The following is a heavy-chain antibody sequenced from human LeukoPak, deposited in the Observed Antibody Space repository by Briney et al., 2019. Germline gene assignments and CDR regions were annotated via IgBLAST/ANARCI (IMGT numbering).Heavy chain of an antibody. CDR3: AKDPQYQLLSYLDY. J-gene: IGHJ4*02. CDR1: GFTFSSYA. CDR2: ISGSGSST. Sequence: GGSLRLSCAASGFTFSSYAMSWVRQAPGKGLEWVSAISGSGSSTYYADSVKGRFTISRDNSKNTLYLQMNSLRAEDMAVYYCAKDPQYQLLSYLDYWGQGTLVTVSS. D-gene: IGHD2-2*01. V-gene: IGHV3-23*01.